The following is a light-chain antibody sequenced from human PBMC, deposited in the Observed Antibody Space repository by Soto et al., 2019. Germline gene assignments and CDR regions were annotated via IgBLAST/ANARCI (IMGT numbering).Light chain of an antibody. V-gene: IGKV3-20*01. CDR1: QSISSNF. CDR3: QQYSSSWT. Sequence: EIVFTQSPGTLSLSPGQRATLSCRASQSISSNFLAWYRQKPGQAPRLLIYATSSRATGIPGRFSGSGSGTDFTLTISRLEPEDFAVYYCQQYSSSWTFGQGTKVDIK. CDR2: ATS. J-gene: IGKJ1*01.